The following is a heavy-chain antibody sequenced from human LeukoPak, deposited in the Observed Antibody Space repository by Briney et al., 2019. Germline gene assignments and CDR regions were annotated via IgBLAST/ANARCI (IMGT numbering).Heavy chain of an antibody. J-gene: IGHJ4*02. Sequence: SETLSLTCAVYGGSFSGYYWSWIRQPPRKGLEWIGEINHSGSTNYNPSLKSRVTISVDTSKNQFSLKLSSVTAADTAVYYCARGSIPAGEGYDSSGYYYSFDYWGQGTLVTVSS. CDR1: GGSFSGYY. D-gene: IGHD3-22*01. CDR2: INHSGST. CDR3: ARGSIPAGEGYDSSGYYYSFDY. V-gene: IGHV4-34*01.